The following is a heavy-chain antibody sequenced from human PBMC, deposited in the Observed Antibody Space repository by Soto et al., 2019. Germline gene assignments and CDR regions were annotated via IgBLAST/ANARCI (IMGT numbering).Heavy chain of an antibody. CDR3: ARGLRLYYFDY. Sequence: QVQLVQSGAEVKKPGASVKVSCKASGYTFTSYAMHWVRQAPGQRLEWMGWINAGNGNTKYSQKFQGRVTITRDTSASTDYMELSSLRSEDTAVYYCARGLRLYYFDYWGQGTLVTVSS. J-gene: IGHJ4*02. V-gene: IGHV1-3*01. CDR1: GYTFTSYA. CDR2: INAGNGNT.